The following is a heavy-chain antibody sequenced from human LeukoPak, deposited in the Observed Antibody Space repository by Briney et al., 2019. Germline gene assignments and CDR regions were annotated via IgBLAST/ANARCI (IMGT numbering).Heavy chain of an antibody. CDR1: GGSISSYY. Sequence: SETLSLTCTVSGGSISSYYWSWIRQPPGKGLEWIGEINHSGSTNYNPSLKSRVTISVDTSKNQFSLKLSSVTAADTAVYYCARSLGPTVLRYFDWLKIVGVFDYWGQGTLVTVSS. CDR2: INHSGST. J-gene: IGHJ4*02. V-gene: IGHV4-34*01. CDR3: ARSLGPTVLRYFDWLKIVGVFDY. D-gene: IGHD3-9*01.